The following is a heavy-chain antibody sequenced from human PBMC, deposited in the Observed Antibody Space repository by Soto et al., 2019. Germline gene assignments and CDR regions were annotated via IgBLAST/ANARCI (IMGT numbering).Heavy chain of an antibody. V-gene: IGHV3-30-3*01. D-gene: IGHD2-15*01. CDR3: ARGVVVVAATRIGVLDY. Sequence: QVQLVESGGGVVQPGRSLRLSCAASGFTFSSYAMHWVRQAPGKGLEWVAVISYDGSNKYYADSVKGRFTISRDNSKNTLYMQMNSLRAEDTAVCYCARGVVVVAATRIGVLDYWGQGTLVTVSS. CDR2: ISYDGSNK. CDR1: GFTFSSYA. J-gene: IGHJ4*02.